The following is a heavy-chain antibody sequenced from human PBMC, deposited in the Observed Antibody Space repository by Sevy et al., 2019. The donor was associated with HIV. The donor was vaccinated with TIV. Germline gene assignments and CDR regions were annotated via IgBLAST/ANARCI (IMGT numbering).Heavy chain of an antibody. J-gene: IGHJ4*02. V-gene: IGHV3-7*01. D-gene: IGHD3-3*01. CDR1: GFKFSDYW. Sequence: GGSLRLSGAASGFKFSDYWMSGVRQSPGKGLEGVATIKQDESEKYYVESVKGRFAISRDNGKNSVSLQMNGMRVEDTAMYYCAREVGGFNWRPYYFDSWGQGTLVTVSS. CDR2: IKQDESEK. CDR3: AREVGGFNWRPYYFDS.